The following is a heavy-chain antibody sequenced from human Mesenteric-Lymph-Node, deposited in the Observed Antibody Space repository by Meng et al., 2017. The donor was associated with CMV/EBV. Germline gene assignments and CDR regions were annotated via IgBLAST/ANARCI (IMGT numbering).Heavy chain of an antibody. CDR2: ISTSGSTI. Sequence: GESLKISCVASGLTFSDDYMSWIRQAPGKGLEWIAYISTSGSTIYYADSVRGRFTISRDNAKNSLYLQMNSLRAEDTAVYYCARDPNWKYGNYYGMDAWGQGTTVTVSS. CDR1: GLTFSDDY. CDR3: ARDPNWKYGNYYGMDA. D-gene: IGHD1-7*01. J-gene: IGHJ6*02. V-gene: IGHV3-11*01.